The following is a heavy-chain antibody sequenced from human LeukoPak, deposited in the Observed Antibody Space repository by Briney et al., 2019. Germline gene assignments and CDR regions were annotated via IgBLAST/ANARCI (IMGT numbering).Heavy chain of an antibody. CDR1: GGSISSSSHH. Sequence: PSETLSLTCTVSGGSISSSSHHWSWVRQAPGKGLEWVSVIYSGGSTYYADSVKGRFTISRDNSKNTLYLQMNSLRAEDTAVYYCARVPTSSGWYAEFDYWGQGTLVTVSS. CDR2: IYSGGST. J-gene: IGHJ4*02. CDR3: ARVPTSSGWYAEFDY. D-gene: IGHD6-19*01. V-gene: IGHV3-53*01.